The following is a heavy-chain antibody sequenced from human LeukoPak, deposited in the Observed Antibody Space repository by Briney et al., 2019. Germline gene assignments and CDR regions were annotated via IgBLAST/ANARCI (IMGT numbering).Heavy chain of an antibody. CDR1: GFTFSSYG. D-gene: IGHD4-17*01. J-gene: IGHJ6*02. CDR3: AKDASDYGDYYYGMDV. Sequence: GRSLRLSCAASGFTFSSYGMHWVRQAPGKGLEGVAVISYDGRNKYYADSVKGRFTISRDNSKNTLYLQMNSLRAEDTAVYYCAKDASDYGDYYYGMDVWGQGTTVTVSS. V-gene: IGHV3-30*18. CDR2: ISYDGRNK.